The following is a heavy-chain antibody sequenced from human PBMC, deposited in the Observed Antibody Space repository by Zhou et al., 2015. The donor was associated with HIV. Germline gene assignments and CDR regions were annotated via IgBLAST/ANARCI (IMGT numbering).Heavy chain of an antibody. CDR2: IIPIFGTA. Sequence: QVQLVQSGAEVKKPGSSVKVSCKASGGTFSSYAISWVRQAPGQGLEWMGGIIPIFGTANYAQKFQGRVTITADESTSTAYMELSSLRSEDTAVYYCARDPWAPGGRSAYFQHWGQGTLVTVSS. CDR1: GGTFSSYA. V-gene: IGHV1-69*01. D-gene: IGHD2-15*01. J-gene: IGHJ1*01. CDR3: ARDPWAPGGRSAYFQH.